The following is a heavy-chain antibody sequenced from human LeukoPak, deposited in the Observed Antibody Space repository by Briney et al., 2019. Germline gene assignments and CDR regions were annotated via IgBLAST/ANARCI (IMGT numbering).Heavy chain of an antibody. Sequence: SVKVSCKASGGTFSSYAISWVRQAPGQGLEWMGRIIPIFGTANYAQKFQGRVTITTDESTSTAYMELSSLRSEDTAVYYCAREVITMVRGVISPVASDYWGQGTLVTVSS. CDR2: IIPIFGTA. D-gene: IGHD3-10*01. CDR1: GGTFSSYA. J-gene: IGHJ4*02. CDR3: AREVITMVRGVISPVASDY. V-gene: IGHV1-69*05.